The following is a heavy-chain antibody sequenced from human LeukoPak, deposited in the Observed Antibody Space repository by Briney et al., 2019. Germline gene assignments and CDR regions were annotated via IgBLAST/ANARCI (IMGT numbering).Heavy chain of an antibody. V-gene: IGHV3-11*01. Sequence: GGSLTLSCTASGFTFSDYYMSWIRQAPGKGLEGVSYISSSCSTIYYADSVKGRFTISRDNAKNSLYLQMNSLRAEDTAVYYCARSRLSMGMGNDYGGQGQLVTVSS. D-gene: IGHD6-25*01. CDR2: ISSSCSTI. CDR1: GFTFSDYY. J-gene: IGHJ4*02. CDR3: ARSRLSMGMGNDY.